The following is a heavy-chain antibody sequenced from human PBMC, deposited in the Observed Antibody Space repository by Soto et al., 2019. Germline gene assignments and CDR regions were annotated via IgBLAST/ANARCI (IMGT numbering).Heavy chain of an antibody. V-gene: IGHV4-59*01. D-gene: IGHD2-2*01. Sequence: SETLSLICTVSGGSISSYYWSWIRQPPGKGLEWIGYIYYSGSTNYNPSLKSRVTISVDTSKNQFSLKLSSVTAADTAVYYCARGRPQKGGYCSSTSCYSYYYYYMDVWGKGTTVTVSS. CDR1: GGSISSYY. CDR3: ARGRPQKGGYCSSTSCYSYYYYYMDV. J-gene: IGHJ6*03. CDR2: IYYSGST.